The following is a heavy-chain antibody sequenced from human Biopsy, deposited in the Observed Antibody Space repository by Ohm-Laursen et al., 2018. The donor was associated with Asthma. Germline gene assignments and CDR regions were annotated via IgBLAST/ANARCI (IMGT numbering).Heavy chain of an antibody. Sequence: GTLSLTCDVYPGSFSGFFWTWIRQSPGKGLEWIGETNERGVTNNNPSLKSRVIISIDTYLNRVSLKLTSVTAADTAVYYCARGPELDVWGQGTTVTVSS. V-gene: IGHV4-34*01. CDR1: PGSFSGFF. CDR2: TNERGVT. J-gene: IGHJ6*02. CDR3: ARGPELDV.